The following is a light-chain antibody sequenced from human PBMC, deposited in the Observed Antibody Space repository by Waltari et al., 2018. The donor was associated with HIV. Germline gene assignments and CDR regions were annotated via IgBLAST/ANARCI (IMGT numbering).Light chain of an antibody. CDR2: GSG. CDR1: SPHIGAGND. V-gene: IGLV1-40*01. J-gene: IGLJ2*01. Sequence: QSVLTQPPSVSGAPGQRVTISCTGSSPHIGAGNDRTGYQHLPGTAPKLLIYGSGNRPSGVPDRCSGSKSGTSASLAITGLQAEDEADYYCQSYDSSLTGSVFGGGTKLTVL. CDR3: QSYDSSLTGSV.